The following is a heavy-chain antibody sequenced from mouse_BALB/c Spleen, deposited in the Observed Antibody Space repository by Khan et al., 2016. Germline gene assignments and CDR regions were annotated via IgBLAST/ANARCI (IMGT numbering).Heavy chain of an antibody. CDR2: INPGSGGT. CDR3: SRADYYGSSGAY. D-gene: IGHD1-1*01. V-gene: IGHV1-54*01. CDR1: GYAFTNYL. Sequence: QVQLKESGAELVRPGTSVKVSCKASGYAFTNYLIEWVKQRPGQGLEWIGVINPGSGGTNYTEKFKGKATLTADKSSSTAYMQLSSLTSDDSAVYFCSRADYYGSSGAYWGQGTLVTVSA. J-gene: IGHJ3*01.